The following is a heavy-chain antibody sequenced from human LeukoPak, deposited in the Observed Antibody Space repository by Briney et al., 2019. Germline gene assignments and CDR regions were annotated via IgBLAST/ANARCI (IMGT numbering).Heavy chain of an antibody. D-gene: IGHD3-9*01. J-gene: IGHJ4*02. Sequence: GGSLRLSCAASGFTFSSYGMHWVRQAPGKGLEWMAVISYDGSNKYYADSVKGRFTTSRDNSKNTLYLQMNSLRAEDTAVYYCAKDRLRYFDWLFDYWGQGTLVTVSS. CDR3: AKDRLRYFDWLFDY. CDR1: GFTFSSYG. CDR2: ISYDGSNK. V-gene: IGHV3-30*18.